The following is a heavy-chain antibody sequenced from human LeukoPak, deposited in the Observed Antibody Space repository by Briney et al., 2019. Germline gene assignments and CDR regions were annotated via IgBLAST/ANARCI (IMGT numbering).Heavy chain of an antibody. D-gene: IGHD2-15*01. Sequence: ASVKVSCKASGYSFIDYYLHWVQQASGQGLEWMGCINPNTGDTNSAQNFQGRVIMTRDTSITTAYMELSRLKSDDTALYYCASKGAGHCYDASCMGSFDLWGQGTTVAVSS. V-gene: IGHV1-2*02. CDR2: INPNTGDT. CDR1: GYSFIDYY. J-gene: IGHJ3*01. CDR3: ASKGAGHCYDASCMGSFDL.